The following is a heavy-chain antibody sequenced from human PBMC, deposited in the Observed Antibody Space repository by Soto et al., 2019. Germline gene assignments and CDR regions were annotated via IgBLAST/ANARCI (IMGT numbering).Heavy chain of an antibody. CDR2: ISNDGSNQ. J-gene: IGHJ6*02. Sequence: GGSLRLSCFFSGFPFISFGMHWVRQAPGKGLEWVSSISNDGSNQHYADSVKGRFTISRDNSKNTVYLQLNSLRGEGTAVYYCSRSRPTGRRDYYYYGMDVWGQGTPVTVSS. D-gene: IGHD1-1*01. V-gene: IGHV3-30*03. CDR1: GFPFISFG. CDR3: SRSRPTGRRDYYYYGMDV.